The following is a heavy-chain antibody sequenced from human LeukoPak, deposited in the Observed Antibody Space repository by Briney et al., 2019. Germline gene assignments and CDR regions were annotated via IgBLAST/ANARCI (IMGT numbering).Heavy chain of an antibody. CDR1: GYTLTELS. CDR3: ATKSPSLTGYYSLDY. CDR2: FDPEDGGT. V-gene: IGHV1-24*01. D-gene: IGHD3-9*01. Sequence: ASVKVSCKVSGYTLTELSMHWVRQAPGKGLEWMGGFDPEDGGTIHAQKFQGRVTMTEDTSTDTAYMELSSLRSEDTAVYYCATKSPSLTGYYSLDYWGQGALVTVSS. J-gene: IGHJ4*02.